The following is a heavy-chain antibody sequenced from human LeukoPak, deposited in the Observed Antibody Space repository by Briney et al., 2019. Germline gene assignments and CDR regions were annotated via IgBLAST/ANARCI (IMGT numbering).Heavy chain of an antibody. J-gene: IGHJ4*02. CDR1: GGSISTGNYW. Sequence: SETLSLTCDVSGGSISTGNYWWGWLRQPPGKGLEWIGIIFHTGKTYDNPSLRGRVSMSVDTSKNQFSLRLSAVTAADTAVYYCARQMGVGVWALDYWGQGALVTVSS. CDR3: ARQMGVGVWALDY. D-gene: IGHD3-16*01. V-gene: IGHV4-39*01. CDR2: IFHTGKT.